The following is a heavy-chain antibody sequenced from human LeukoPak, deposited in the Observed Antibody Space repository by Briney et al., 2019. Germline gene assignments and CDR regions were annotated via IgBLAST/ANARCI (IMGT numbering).Heavy chain of an antibody. D-gene: IGHD6-19*01. CDR1: GYAFTSYG. CDR3: ARDAPWSSDWYGAAFDI. J-gene: IGHJ3*02. Sequence: ASVKVSCKASGYAFTSYGISWVRQAPGQGLEWMGWISAYNGNTNYAQKLQGRVTMTTDTSTSTAYMELRSLRSDDTAVYYCARDAPWSSDWYGAAFDIWGQGTMVTVSS. V-gene: IGHV1-18*01. CDR2: ISAYNGNT.